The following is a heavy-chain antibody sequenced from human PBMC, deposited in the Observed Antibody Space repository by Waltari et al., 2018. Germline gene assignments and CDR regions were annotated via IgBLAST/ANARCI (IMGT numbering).Heavy chain of an antibody. V-gene: IGHV4-59*08. CDR1: GGSIRSYN. J-gene: IGHJ4*02. CDR3: ARQTNVDIVATYDY. Sequence: QVQLPESGPGLVKPSETLSLTCTVSGGSIRSYNWSWIRQHPGKGLEWIGYIYYRGSPNYNPSLKSRVTISVDTSKNQFSLKLSSVTAADTAVYYCARQTNVDIVATYDYWGQGTLVTVSS. D-gene: IGHD5-12*01. CDR2: IYYRGSP.